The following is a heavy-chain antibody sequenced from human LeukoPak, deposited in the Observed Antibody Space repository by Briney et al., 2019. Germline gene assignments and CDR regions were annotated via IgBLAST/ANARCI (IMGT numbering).Heavy chain of an antibody. V-gene: IGHV3-48*01. CDR2: ISSSSSTV. CDR3: ASSPWYSSGWVDY. CDR1: GFTFSSYS. Sequence: GGSLRLSCAASGFTFSSYSMNWVRQAPGKGLEWVSSISSSSSTVYYADSVKGRFTISRDNAKNSLYLQMNSLRAEDTAVYYCASSPWYSSGWVDYWGQGTLVTVSS. J-gene: IGHJ4*02. D-gene: IGHD6-19*01.